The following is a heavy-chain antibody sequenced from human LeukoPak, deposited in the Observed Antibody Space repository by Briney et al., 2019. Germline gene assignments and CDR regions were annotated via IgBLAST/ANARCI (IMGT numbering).Heavy chain of an antibody. J-gene: IGHJ3*02. CDR2: ISYDGSNK. CDR1: GFTFSSYG. Sequence: GGSLRLSCAASGFTFSSYGMHWVRQAPGKGLEWVAVISYDGSNKYYADSVKGRFTISRDNSKNTLYLQMNSLRAEDTAVYYCAIPPGYCSSTSCYRDAFDIWGQGTMVTVSS. D-gene: IGHD2-2*03. CDR3: AIPPGYCSSTSCYRDAFDI. V-gene: IGHV3-30*03.